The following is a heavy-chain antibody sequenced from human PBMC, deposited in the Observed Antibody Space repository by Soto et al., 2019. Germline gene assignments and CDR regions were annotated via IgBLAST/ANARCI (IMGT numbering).Heavy chain of an antibody. J-gene: IGHJ4*02. CDR2: IYYSGST. D-gene: IGHD6-13*01. CDR3: ARDNVAAAGSYYFDY. Sequence: SETLSLTCTVSGGSISSGGYYWSWIRQHPGKGLEWIGYIYYSGSTYYNPSLKSRVTISVDTSKNQFSLKLSSVTAADTAVYYCARDNVAAAGSYYFDYWGQGTQVTAPQ. CDR1: GGSISSGGYY. V-gene: IGHV4-31*03.